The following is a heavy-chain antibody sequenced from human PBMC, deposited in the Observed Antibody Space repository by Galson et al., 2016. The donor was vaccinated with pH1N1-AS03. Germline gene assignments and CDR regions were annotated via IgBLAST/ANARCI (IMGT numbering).Heavy chain of an antibody. CDR1: GFTFRDYG. J-gene: IGHJ4*02. V-gene: IGHV3-33*01. CDR3: ARDRPNYNVYLDH. CDR2: IWYDGSNK. Sequence: SLRLSCAASGFTFRDYGFHWVRQAPGKGLEWVAVIWYDGSNKNYVDSVKGRFIVSRDNSNDTLYLQMNSLRAEDTAVYYCARDRPNYNVYLDHWGQGILFTVSS. D-gene: IGHD5-24*01.